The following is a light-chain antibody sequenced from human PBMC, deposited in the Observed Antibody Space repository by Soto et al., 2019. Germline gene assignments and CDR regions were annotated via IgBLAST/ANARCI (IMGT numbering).Light chain of an antibody. Sequence: EIVLTQSPGTLSLSPGESVTLSCRASQSVSSSFLGWFQQTPGQAPRLLIYDTSNRATGIPDRFSGSGSGTDFTLTISRLEPEDFAVYYCHQYSGPPYTVGQGTKLEIK. CDR3: HQYSGPPYT. V-gene: IGKV3-20*01. J-gene: IGKJ2*01. CDR1: QSVSSSF. CDR2: DTS.